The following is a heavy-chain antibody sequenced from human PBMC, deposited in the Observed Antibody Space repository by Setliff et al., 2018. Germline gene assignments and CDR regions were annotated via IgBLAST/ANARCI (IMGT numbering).Heavy chain of an antibody. D-gene: IGHD5-12*01. CDR1: GYTSSSYA. J-gene: IGHJ4*02. CDR2: ISASGDTT. CDR3: ARRGYDVTAFDY. Sequence: GGSLRLSCAASGYTSSSYAMTWVRQAPGKGLEWVSIISASGDTTYYADSVKGRFTISRDNSKNTLYLQMNSLRAEDTAVYYCARRGYDVTAFDYWGQGTLVTVSS. V-gene: IGHV3-23*01.